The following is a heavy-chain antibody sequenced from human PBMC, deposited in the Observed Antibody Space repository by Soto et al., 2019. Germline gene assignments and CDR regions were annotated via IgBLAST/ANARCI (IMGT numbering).Heavy chain of an antibody. J-gene: IGHJ5*02. CDR3: ARQKGYYDSSGRLDWFDP. D-gene: IGHD3-22*01. Sequence: GESLKISCKGSGYSFTSYWIGWVRQMPGKGLEWMGIIYPGDSDTRYSSSFQGQVTISADKSISTAYLQWSSLKASDTAMYYCARQKGYYDSSGRLDWFDPRGQGTLVTVSS. V-gene: IGHV5-51*01. CDR1: GYSFTSYW. CDR2: IYPGDSDT.